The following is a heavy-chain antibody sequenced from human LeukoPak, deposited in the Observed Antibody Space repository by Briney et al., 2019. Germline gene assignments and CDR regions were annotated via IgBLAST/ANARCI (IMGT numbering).Heavy chain of an antibody. J-gene: IGHJ5*02. CDR2: INPNSGDT. D-gene: IGHD6-13*01. CDR1: GYPFRGDS. Sequence: ASVKVSCKASGYPFRGDSMHWVRQAPGQGLEWMGLINPNSGDTNYAQKFQGRVTMAWDTSISTVYMELKRLTSDDTAIYYCARTVQQLVATGWFDPWGQGTLVTVSS. CDR3: ARTVQQLVATGWFDP. V-gene: IGHV1-2*02.